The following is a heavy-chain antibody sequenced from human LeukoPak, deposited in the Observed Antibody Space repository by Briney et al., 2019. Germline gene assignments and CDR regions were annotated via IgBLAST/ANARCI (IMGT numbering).Heavy chain of an antibody. CDR1: GYTFTSNY. V-gene: IGHV1-46*01. CDR2: INPSGGST. Sequence: ASVKVSCKASGYTFTSNYMYWVRQAPGQGLEWMGIINPSGGSTSYAQRFQGRATMTTDTSTSTVYLELSSLTSEDTAVYYCARRGTGVDYWGQGTLVTVSS. CDR3: ARRGTGVDY. J-gene: IGHJ4*02. D-gene: IGHD3-16*01.